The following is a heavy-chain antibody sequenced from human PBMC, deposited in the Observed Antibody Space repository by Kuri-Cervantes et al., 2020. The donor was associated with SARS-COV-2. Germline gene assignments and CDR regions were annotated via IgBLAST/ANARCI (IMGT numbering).Heavy chain of an antibody. V-gene: IGHV3-48*02. CDR2: ISSSSSTI. CDR3: ARDGGGYYDSSGYYGQLGFDY. Sequence: GGSLRLSCAASGFTFSSYSMNWVRQAPGKGLEWVSYISSSSSTIYYADSVKGRFTISRDNAKNSLYLQMNSLRDEDTAVYYCARDGGGYYDSSGYYGQLGFDYWGQGTTVTVSS. D-gene: IGHD3-22*01. CDR1: GFTFSSYS. J-gene: IGHJ4*03.